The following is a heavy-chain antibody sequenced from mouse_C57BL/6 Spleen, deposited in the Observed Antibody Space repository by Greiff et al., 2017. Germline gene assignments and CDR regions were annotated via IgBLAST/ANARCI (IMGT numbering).Heavy chain of an antibody. J-gene: IGHJ2*01. Sequence: QVQLKQSGAELVRPGASVTLSCKASGYTFTDYEMHWVKQTPVHGLEWIGAIDPETGGTAYNQKFKGKAILTADKSSSTAYMELRSLTSEDSAVYYCTRWGAGDYWGQGTTRTVSS. CDR3: TRWGAGDY. CDR1: GYTFTDYE. D-gene: IGHD4-1*01. CDR2: IDPETGGT. V-gene: IGHV1-15*01.